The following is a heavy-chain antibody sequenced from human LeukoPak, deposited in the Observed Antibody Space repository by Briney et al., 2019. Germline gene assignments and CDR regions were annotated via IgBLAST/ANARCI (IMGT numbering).Heavy chain of an antibody. V-gene: IGHV1-2*02. J-gene: IGHJ4*02. D-gene: IGHD6-13*01. CDR3: ARAGEKYSSSWYFDY. CDR2: INPNSGGT. CDR1: GYTFTSYA. Sequence: ASVKVSCKASGYTFTSYAMHWVRQAPGQGLEWMGWINPNSGGTNYAQKLQGRVTMTRDTSISTAYMELSRLRSDDTAVYYCARAGEKYSSSWYFDYWGQGTLVTVSS.